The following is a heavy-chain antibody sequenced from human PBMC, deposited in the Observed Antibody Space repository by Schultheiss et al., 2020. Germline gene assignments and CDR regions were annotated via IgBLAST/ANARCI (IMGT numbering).Heavy chain of an antibody. V-gene: IGHV4-39*01. CDR2: IYYSGST. Sequence: SQTLSLTCTVSGGSISSSSYYWGWIRQPPGKGLEWIGSIYYSGSTYYNPSLKSRVTISVDTSKNQFSLKLSSVTAADTAVYYCARREQQGLDYWGQGTLVTGSA. CDR1: GGSISSSSYY. J-gene: IGHJ4*02. CDR3: ARREQQGLDY. D-gene: IGHD6-13*01.